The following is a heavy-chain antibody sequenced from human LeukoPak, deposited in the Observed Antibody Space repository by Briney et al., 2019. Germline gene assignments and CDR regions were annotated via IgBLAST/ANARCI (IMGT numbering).Heavy chain of an antibody. D-gene: IGHD3-22*01. CDR1: GDSVSANSAG. J-gene: IGHJ4*02. V-gene: IGHV6-1*01. CDR3: ARVRSYYDSSGYIY. Sequence: SQTLSLTCVISGDSVSANSAGWNWIRQSPSRGLEWLGRTYYRSKWYNDYAVSVKSRLTINADTSKNQFFLQLNSVTPEDTAVYYCARVRSYYDSSGYIYWGQGTLVTVSS. CDR2: TYYRSKWYN.